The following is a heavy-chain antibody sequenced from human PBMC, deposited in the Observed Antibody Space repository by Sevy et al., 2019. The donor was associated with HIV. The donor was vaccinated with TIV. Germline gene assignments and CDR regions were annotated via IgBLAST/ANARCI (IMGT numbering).Heavy chain of an antibody. D-gene: IGHD4-4*01. CDR1: GFTFDDYT. CDR3: AESGDPKPTRNYVRFYYYYGMDV. V-gene: IGHV3-43*01. Sequence: GGSLRLSCAASGFTFDDYTMHWVRQAPGKGLEWVSLISWDGGSTYYADSVKGRFTISRDNSKNSLYLQMNSLRTEDTAMYYCAESGDPKPTRNYVRFYYYYGMDVWGQGTTVTVSS. CDR2: ISWDGGST. J-gene: IGHJ6*02.